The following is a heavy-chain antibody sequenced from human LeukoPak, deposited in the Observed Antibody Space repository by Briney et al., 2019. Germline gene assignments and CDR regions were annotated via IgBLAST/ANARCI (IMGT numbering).Heavy chain of an antibody. J-gene: IGHJ4*02. D-gene: IGHD6-13*01. V-gene: IGHV1-8*02. Sequence: ASVKVSCKASGYTFTSYYMHWVRQATGQGLEWMGWMNPNSGNTGYAQKFQGRVTMTRNTSISTAYMELSSLGSEDTAVYYCARGNSSSRHWGQGTLVTVSS. CDR1: GYTFTSYY. CDR3: ARGNSSSRH. CDR2: MNPNSGNT.